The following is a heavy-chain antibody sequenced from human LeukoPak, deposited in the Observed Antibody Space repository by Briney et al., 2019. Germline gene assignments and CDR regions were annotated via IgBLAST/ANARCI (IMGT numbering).Heavy chain of an antibody. V-gene: IGHV3-48*03. J-gene: IGHJ4*02. CDR1: GFTFSSYE. CDR3: AKVTPNIDY. Sequence: GGSLRLSCAASGFTFSSYEMNWVRQAPGKGLEWVSYISSSGSIIYYADSVKGRFTISRDNAKNSLYLQMNSLRAEDTAVYYCAKVTPNIDYWGQGTLVTVSS. D-gene: IGHD4-23*01. CDR2: ISSSGSII.